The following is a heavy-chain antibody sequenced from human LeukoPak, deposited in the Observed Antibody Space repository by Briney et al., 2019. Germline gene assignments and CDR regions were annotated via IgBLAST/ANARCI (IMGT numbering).Heavy chain of an antibody. CDR3: ARRPYYVWGSYRYPAPLDY. D-gene: IGHD3-16*02. V-gene: IGHV4-39*07. CDR2: INHSGST. J-gene: IGHJ4*02. Sequence: SETLSLTCTVSGGSISSSSYYWSWIRQPPGKGLEWIGEINHSGSTNYNPSLKSRVTISVDTSKNQFSLKLSSVTAADTAVYYCARRPYYVWGSYRYPAPLDYWGQGTLVTVSS. CDR1: GGSISSSSYY.